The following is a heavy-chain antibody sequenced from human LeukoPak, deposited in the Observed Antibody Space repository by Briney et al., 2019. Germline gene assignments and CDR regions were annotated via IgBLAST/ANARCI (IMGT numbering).Heavy chain of an antibody. Sequence: ASVKVSCKASGYTFTSYYMHWVRQAPEQGLEWMGIINPSGGSTSYAQKFQGRVTMPRDTSTSTVYMELSSLRSEDTAVYYCARDGRVAGTGENWFDPWGQGTLVTVSS. J-gene: IGHJ5*02. CDR2: INPSGGST. CDR1: GYTFTSYY. V-gene: IGHV1-46*01. D-gene: IGHD6-19*01. CDR3: ARDGRVAGTGENWFDP.